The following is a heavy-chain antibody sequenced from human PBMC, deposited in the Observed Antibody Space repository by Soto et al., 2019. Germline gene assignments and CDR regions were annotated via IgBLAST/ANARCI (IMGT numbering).Heavy chain of an antibody. V-gene: IGHV4-34*01. Sequence: SETLSLTCAVYGGSFSGYYWSWIRQPPGKGLEWIGEINHSGSTNYNPSLKSRVTISVDTSKNQFSLKLSSVTAADTAVYYCARGSEVTIFGVVSYYFDYWGQGTLVTVSS. CDR3: ARGSEVTIFGVVSYYFDY. J-gene: IGHJ4*02. CDR1: GGSFSGYY. D-gene: IGHD3-3*01. CDR2: INHSGST.